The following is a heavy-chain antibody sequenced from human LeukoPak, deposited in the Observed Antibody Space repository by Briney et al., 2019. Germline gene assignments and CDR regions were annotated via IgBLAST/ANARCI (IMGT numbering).Heavy chain of an antibody. CDR2: IKQDGSEK. J-gene: IGHJ6*02. D-gene: IGHD1-14*01. CDR1: GFTFSSYW. V-gene: IGHV3-7*03. Sequence: GSLRLSCAASGFTFSSYWMSWVRQAPGKGLEWVANIKQDGSEKYYVDSVKGRFTISRDNAKNSLYLQMNSLRAEDTAVYYCARHHGPSNYYYYGMDVWGQGTTVTVSS. CDR3: ARHHGPSNYYYYGMDV.